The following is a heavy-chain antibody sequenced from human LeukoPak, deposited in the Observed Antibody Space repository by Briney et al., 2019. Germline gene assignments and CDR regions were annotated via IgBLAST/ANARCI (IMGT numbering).Heavy chain of an antibody. D-gene: IGHD3-3*01. V-gene: IGHV1-2*02. J-gene: IGHJ4*02. Sequence: ASVKVSCKASGYSFTSYDINWVRQATGQGLEWTGWMNPNSGGTNHAQKFQGRVTMTRDTSISTGYMELSSLRSDDTAVYYCARGGALYYDFWDWGQGTLVTVSS. CDR1: GYSFTSYD. CDR2: MNPNSGGT. CDR3: ARGGALYYDFWD.